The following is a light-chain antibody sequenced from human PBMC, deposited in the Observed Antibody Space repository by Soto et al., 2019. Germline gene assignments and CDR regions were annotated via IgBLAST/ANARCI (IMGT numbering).Light chain of an antibody. J-gene: IGKJ1*01. V-gene: IGKV3-20*01. Sequence: EIVLTQSPGTLSLSPGERVTLSCRASQSVRSSSLAWYQQKPGQAPRILIYGASTRATGIPDRFSGSGSVTDFTLTISRLEPEDFAVYYCQQYGDSPRTFGQGTKVEIK. CDR1: QSVRSSS. CDR3: QQYGDSPRT. CDR2: GAS.